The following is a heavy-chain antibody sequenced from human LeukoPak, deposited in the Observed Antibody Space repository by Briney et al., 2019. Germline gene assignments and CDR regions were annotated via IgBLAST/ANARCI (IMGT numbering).Heavy chain of an antibody. Sequence: GRSLRLFCAASGFTFSSYSMSWVSHAAGEGLEWVSSISSRSSYMYYADSVKGPFTISRDNAKTSLYLQMNSLRAEDTAVYYCARYRGDLGYCSAGSCVPFDYWGQGTLVTVSS. CDR3: ARYRGDLGYCSAGSCVPFDY. CDR2: ISSRSSYM. D-gene: IGHD2-15*01. J-gene: IGHJ4*02. CDR1: GFTFSSYS. V-gene: IGHV3-21*01.